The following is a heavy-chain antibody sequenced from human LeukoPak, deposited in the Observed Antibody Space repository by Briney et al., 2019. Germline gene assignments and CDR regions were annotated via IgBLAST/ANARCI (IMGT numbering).Heavy chain of an antibody. D-gene: IGHD6-13*01. Sequence: ASVKVSCKASGYTFSNFGVTWVRQAPGQGLEWMGWISGYSGNANYAQKFQDRVVMTTDRSTSTAYMELRSVRSDDTAVYYCARCYSSSWQRLDNWGQGTLVIVSS. CDR2: ISGYSGNA. V-gene: IGHV1-18*01. CDR1: GYTFSNFG. J-gene: IGHJ4*02. CDR3: ARCYSSSWQRLDN.